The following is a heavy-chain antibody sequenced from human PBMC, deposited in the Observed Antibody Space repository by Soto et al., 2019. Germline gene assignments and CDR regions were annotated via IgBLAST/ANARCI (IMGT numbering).Heavy chain of an antibody. V-gene: IGHV1-2*02. D-gene: IGHD3-22*01. J-gene: IGHJ4*02. CDR1: GYTFTGYY. Sequence: ASVKVSCKASGYTFTGYYMHWVRQAPGQGLEWMGWINPNSGGTNYAQKFQGRVTMTRDTSISTAYMELSRLRSDDTAVYYCAIRSGYDSSGYYLGYWGQGTLVTAPQ. CDR2: INPNSGGT. CDR3: AIRSGYDSSGYYLGY.